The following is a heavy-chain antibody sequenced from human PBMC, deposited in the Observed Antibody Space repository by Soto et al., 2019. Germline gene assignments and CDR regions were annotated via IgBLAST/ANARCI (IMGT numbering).Heavy chain of an antibody. CDR2: VDYNGGT. D-gene: IGHD1-7*01. CDR3: ARLVATGNYQRGYFQP. V-gene: IGHV4-39*01. CDR1: GGSISSSTYY. Sequence: QLQLQESGPGLLKPSETLSLACTVSGGSISSSTYYWGWIRQPPGRGLEWIGSVDYNGGTNSTPSLMRRLTISVATSKNQFSLRLASVTAADTAVYYCARLVATGNYQRGYFQPWGQGTLVTVSS. J-gene: IGHJ1*01.